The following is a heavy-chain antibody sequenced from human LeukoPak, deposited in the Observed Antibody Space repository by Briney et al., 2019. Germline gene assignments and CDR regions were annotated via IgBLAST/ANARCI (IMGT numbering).Heavy chain of an antibody. CDR3: ARHVSFGTYYFDS. Sequence: SETLSLTCAVSGYSINSGLYWAWIRPPPGKGLEWIGSVFHSGKTSYNSSLKSRVTMSADTSKNQFSLRLRSVTAADTAVYYCARHVSFGTYYFDSWGQGTPFTVSS. J-gene: IGHJ4*02. CDR2: VFHSGKT. V-gene: IGHV4-38-2*01. D-gene: IGHD3-10*01. CDR1: GYSINSGLY.